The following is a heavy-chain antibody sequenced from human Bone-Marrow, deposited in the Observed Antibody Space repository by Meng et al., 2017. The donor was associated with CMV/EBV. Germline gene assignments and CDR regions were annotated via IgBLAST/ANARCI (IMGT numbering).Heavy chain of an antibody. V-gene: IGHV3-23*01. CDR1: GFTFSSYA. Sequence: GESLKISCAASGFTFSSYAMSWVRQAPGKGLEWVSAISGSGGSTYYADSVKGRFTISRDNSKNTLYLQMNSLRAEDTAVYYCAKVTFTITTYDFWSGYLDYWGPGKLVTVSS. CDR2: ISGSGGST. CDR3: AKVTFTITTYDFWSGYLDY. J-gene: IGHJ4*02. D-gene: IGHD3-3*01.